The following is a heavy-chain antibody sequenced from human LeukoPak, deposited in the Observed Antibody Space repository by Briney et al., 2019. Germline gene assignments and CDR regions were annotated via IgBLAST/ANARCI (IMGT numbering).Heavy chain of an antibody. V-gene: IGHV3-21*01. CDR3: ARAMIVVVTPDAFDI. J-gene: IGHJ3*02. Sequence: PGGSLRLSCAASGFTFSSYSMNWVRQAPGKGLEWVSSISSSSSYIYYADSVKSRFTISRDNAKNSLYLQMNSLRAEDTAVYYCARAMIVVVTPDAFDIWGQGTMVTVSS. CDR1: GFTFSSYS. CDR2: ISSSSSYI. D-gene: IGHD3-22*01.